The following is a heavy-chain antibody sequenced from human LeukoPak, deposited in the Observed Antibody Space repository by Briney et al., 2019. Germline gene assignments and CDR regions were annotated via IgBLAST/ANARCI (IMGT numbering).Heavy chain of an antibody. J-gene: IGHJ4*02. CDR2: IFPGDSDT. Sequence: GESLKISCKGSGYTFTIYWIGWVRQMPGKGLEWMGIIFPGDSDTRYSPSFQGQVTISADKSISTAYLQWSSLKASDTAIYYCARQGVDYYDSSEVMILWGQGTLVTVSS. CDR3: ARQGVDYYDSSEVMIL. CDR1: GYTFTIYW. D-gene: IGHD3-22*01. V-gene: IGHV5-51*01.